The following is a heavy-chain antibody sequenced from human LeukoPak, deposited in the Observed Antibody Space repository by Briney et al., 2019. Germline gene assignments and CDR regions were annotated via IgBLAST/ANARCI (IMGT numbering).Heavy chain of an antibody. CDR2: IKQDGSEK. Sequence: GGSLRPSCAASGFTYSLFWMSWVRQAPGKGLEWVANIKQDGSEKYYEDSVKGRFTISRDNAERSLYLQMNSLRAEDTAVYYCARGFASGDYGADWGQGTLVTVSS. CDR1: GFTYSLFW. D-gene: IGHD4-17*01. J-gene: IGHJ4*02. V-gene: IGHV3-7*01. CDR3: ARGFASGDYGAD.